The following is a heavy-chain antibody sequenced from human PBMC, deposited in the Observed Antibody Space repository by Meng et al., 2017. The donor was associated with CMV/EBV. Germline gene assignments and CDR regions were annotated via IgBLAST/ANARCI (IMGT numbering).Heavy chain of an antibody. CDR3: ARDDCSSTSCCYYYYGMDV. CDR2: ISYDGSNK. Sequence: GGSLRLSCAASGFTFSSYAMHWVRQAPGKGLEWVAVISYDGSNKYYADSVKGRFTISRDNSKNTLYLQMNSLRAEDTAVYYCARDDCSSTSCCYYYYGMDVWGQGTTVTVSS. CDR1: GFTFSSYA. J-gene: IGHJ6*02. D-gene: IGHD2-2*01. V-gene: IGHV3-30-3*01.